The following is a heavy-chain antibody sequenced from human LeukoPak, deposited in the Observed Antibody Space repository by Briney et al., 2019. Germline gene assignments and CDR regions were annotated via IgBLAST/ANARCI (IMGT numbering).Heavy chain of an antibody. CDR2: ISEDGINK. CDR1: GFTFSNYG. D-gene: IGHD6-13*01. CDR3: AKDRETTASGTFDY. Sequence: PGGSLSLSCAASGFTFSNYGMHCVRQAPGKGLEWVAGISEDGINKYYADSVKARFTISRDNSNNTLFLQMNNLRADDTAVYYCAKDRETTASGTFDYWGQGALVTVSS. V-gene: IGHV3-30*18. J-gene: IGHJ4*02.